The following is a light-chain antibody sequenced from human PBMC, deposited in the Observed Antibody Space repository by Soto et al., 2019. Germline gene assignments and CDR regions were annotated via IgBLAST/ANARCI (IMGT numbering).Light chain of an antibody. Sequence: EIVLTQSPATLSLSPGERATLSCRASQSVSSYLAWYQQKHGQAPRLLIYDSSNRAAGIPARFSGSGSGTDFTLTISSLEPEDFAVYYCQQRSNWPRTFGQGTNVEIK. J-gene: IGKJ1*01. CDR1: QSVSSY. CDR2: DSS. CDR3: QQRSNWPRT. V-gene: IGKV3-11*01.